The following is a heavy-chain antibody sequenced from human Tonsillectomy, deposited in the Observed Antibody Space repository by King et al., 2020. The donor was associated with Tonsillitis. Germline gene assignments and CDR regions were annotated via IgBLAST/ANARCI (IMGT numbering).Heavy chain of an antibody. D-gene: IGHD3-16*02. CDR3: ASLDYDYVWGSYRYSERRGGDRYYFDY. V-gene: IGHV4-38-2*01. J-gene: IGHJ4*02. CDR1: GYSISSGYY. CDR2: IYHSGST. Sequence: QLQESGPGLVKPSETLSLTCAVSGYSISSGYYWGWIRQPPGKGLEWIGSIYHSGSTYYNPSLKSRVTISVDTSKNQFSLKLSPVTAADTAVYYCASLDYDYVWGSYRYSERRGGDRYYFDYWGQGTLVTVSS.